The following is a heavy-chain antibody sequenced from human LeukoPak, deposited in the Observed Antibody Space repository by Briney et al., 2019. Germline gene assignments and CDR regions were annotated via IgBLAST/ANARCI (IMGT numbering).Heavy chain of an antibody. CDR3: ARGSTAAIGPSDY. V-gene: IGHV4-59*01. CDR2: IYYSGST. Sequence: PSETLSLTCTVSGVSISNYYWSWIRQPPGKGLEWIGYIYYSGSTKYNPSLKSRVTISIDTSKNQFSLNLSSVTAADTAVYYCARGSTAAIGPSDYWGQGTLVTVSS. CDR1: GVSISNYY. J-gene: IGHJ4*02. D-gene: IGHD6-13*01.